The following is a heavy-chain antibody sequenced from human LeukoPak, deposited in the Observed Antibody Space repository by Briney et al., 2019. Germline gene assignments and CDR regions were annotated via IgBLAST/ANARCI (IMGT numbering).Heavy chain of an antibody. CDR2: INSDGSST. D-gene: IGHD6-13*01. CDR1: GFTFSSYW. CDR3: AKDEGIAMGTFDY. V-gene: IGHV3-74*01. Sequence: GGSLRLSCAASGFTFSSYWMHWVRQAPGKGLVWVSRINSDGSSTNYADSVKGRFTISRDNSKNTLYLQMNSLRAEDTAVYHCAKDEGIAMGTFDYWGQGTLVTVSS. J-gene: IGHJ4*02.